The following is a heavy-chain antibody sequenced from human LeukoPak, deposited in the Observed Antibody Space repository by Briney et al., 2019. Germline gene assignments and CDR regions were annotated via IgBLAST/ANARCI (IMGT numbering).Heavy chain of an antibody. CDR3: AKRIDSSDYYAAFDI. CDR1: GFTFSSYA. V-gene: IGHV3-23*01. J-gene: IGHJ3*02. D-gene: IGHD6-19*01. CDR2: ISGSSGST. Sequence: GGSLRLSCAASGFTFSSYAMSWVRQAPGKGLEWGSGISGSSGSTYYADSVEGRFTISRDISKNTLYLQMNSLRAEDTAIYYCAKRIDSSDYYAAFDIWGQGTLVTVSS.